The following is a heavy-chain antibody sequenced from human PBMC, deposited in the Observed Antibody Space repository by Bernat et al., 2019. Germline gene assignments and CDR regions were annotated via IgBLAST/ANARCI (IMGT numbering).Heavy chain of an antibody. V-gene: IGHV3-49*04. D-gene: IGHD3-16*01. J-gene: IGHJ6*03. CDR3: TRGGYERGEFLPHYYYYYYMDV. CDR2: IRSKAYGGTT. Sequence: EVQLVESGGGLVQPGRSLRLSCTASGFTFGDYAMSWVRQAPGKGLEWVGFIRSKAYGGTTEYAASVKGRFTISRDDSKSIAYLQMNSLKTEDTAVYYCTRGGYERGEFLPHYYYYYYMDVWGKGTTVTVSS. CDR1: GFTFGDYA.